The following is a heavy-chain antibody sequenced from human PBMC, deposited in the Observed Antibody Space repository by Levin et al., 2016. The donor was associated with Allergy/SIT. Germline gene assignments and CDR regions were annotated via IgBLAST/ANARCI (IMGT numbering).Heavy chain of an antibody. D-gene: IGHD6-13*01. CDR3: ARRSHSGSWYLDY. V-gene: IGHV5-51*01. CDR1: GYSFTSYW. J-gene: IGHJ4*02. Sequence: GGSLRLSCKGSGYSFTSYWIGWVRQMPGKGLEWMGIIYPGDSDTRYSLSFQGQVTISADKSISTAYLQWSSLKASDTAMYYCARRSHSGSWYLDYWGQGTLVTVSS. CDR2: IYPGDSDT.